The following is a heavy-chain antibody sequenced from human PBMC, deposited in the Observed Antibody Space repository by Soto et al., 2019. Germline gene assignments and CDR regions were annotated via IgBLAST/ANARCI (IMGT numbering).Heavy chain of an antibody. V-gene: IGHV4-59*08. CDR2: IYYTGIA. CDR1: AGSVGSYY. D-gene: IGHD1-26*01. Sequence: SETLSLTCTVSAGSVGSYYWSSIRQPPGKGLEWIGSIYYTGIANYNPSLQSRVTISTNTSKTQFSLDLTSLTATHTAVYYCERQGGSGSSEHWHLDTWGRGDLVTVSS. CDR3: ERQGGSGSSEHWHLDT. J-gene: IGHJ2*01.